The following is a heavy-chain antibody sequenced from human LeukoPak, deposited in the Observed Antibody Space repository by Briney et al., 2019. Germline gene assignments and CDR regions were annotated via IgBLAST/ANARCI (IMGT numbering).Heavy chain of an antibody. CDR1: GFTFASYA. D-gene: IGHD6-13*01. Sequence: PGGSLRLSCAASGFTFASYAMSWVRQTPGKGLEWVSVIIGSVASTYYADSVKGRFTISRDNSKNTLYLQMNSLRAEDTAVYYCAKTSGQQLDYWGQGTLVTVSS. CDR3: AKTSGQQLDY. J-gene: IGHJ4*02. CDR2: IIGSVAST. V-gene: IGHV3-23*01.